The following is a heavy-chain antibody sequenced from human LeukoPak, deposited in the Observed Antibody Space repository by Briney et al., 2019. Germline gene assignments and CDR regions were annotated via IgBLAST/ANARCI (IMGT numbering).Heavy chain of an antibody. V-gene: IGHV3-33*01. D-gene: IGHD3-10*01. J-gene: IGHJ4*02. CDR1: GFTFSSYG. Sequence: GGSLRLSCAASGFTFSSYGMHWVRQAPGKGLEWVAVIWYDGSNKYYADSVKGRFTISRDNSKNTLYLQMNSLRAEDTAVYYCASGGSEHKLIWFGEYVTDYWGQGTLVTVSS. CDR3: ASGGSEHKLIWFGEYVTDY. CDR2: IWYDGSNK.